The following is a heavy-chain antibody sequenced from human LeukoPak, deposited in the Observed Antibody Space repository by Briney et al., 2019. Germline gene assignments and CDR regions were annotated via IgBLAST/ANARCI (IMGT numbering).Heavy chain of an antibody. V-gene: IGHV5-51*03. J-gene: IGHJ4*02. D-gene: IGHD5/OR15-5a*01. CDR3: ASPGLRDFFDY. CDR1: RYNFTSYW. CDR2: IYPGDSDT. Sequence: PGESLKISCKSSRYNFTSYWIGWVRQMPGKGLEWMGIIYPGDSDTRYSPSFQGHVTISADKSISTAYLQWSSLKASDTAMYYCASPGLRDFFDYWGQGTLVTVSS.